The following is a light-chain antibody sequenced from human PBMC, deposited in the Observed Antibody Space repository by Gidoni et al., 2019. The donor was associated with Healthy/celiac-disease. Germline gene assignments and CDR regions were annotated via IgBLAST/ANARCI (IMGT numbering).Light chain of an antibody. CDR3: QRYNNWPFA. CDR1: QSVSSN. J-gene: IGKJ2*01. CDR2: GAS. V-gene: IGKV3-15*01. Sequence: EIVMTQSPATLSVSPGERATLSCRASQSVSSNLAWYQQKPGQAPRLLIFGASTRATGVPARFSGSGSGTEFTLTISSLQSEDFALYYRQRYNNWPFAFGQGTKLEIE.